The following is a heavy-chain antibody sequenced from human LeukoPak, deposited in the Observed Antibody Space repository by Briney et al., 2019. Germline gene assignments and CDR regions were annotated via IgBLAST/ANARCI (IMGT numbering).Heavy chain of an antibody. J-gene: IGHJ3*02. CDR3: ARESDIVVVPAAIRDGIDAFDI. CDR1: GGSISSGSYY. V-gene: IGHV4-61*02. CDR2: IYTSGST. Sequence: PSQTLSLTCTVSGGSISSGSYYWSWIRQPAGKGLEWIGRIYTSGSTNYNPSLKSRVTMSVDTSKNQFSLKLSSVTAADTAVYYCARESDIVVVPAAIRDGIDAFDIWGQGTMVTVSS. D-gene: IGHD2-2*01.